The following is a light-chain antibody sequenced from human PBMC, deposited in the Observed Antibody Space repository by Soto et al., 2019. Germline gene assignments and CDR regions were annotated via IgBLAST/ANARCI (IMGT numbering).Light chain of an antibody. J-gene: IGKJ4*01. CDR1: QSVSSN. CDR3: KQYGSSPLT. Sequence: EIVMTQSPATLSVSPGERATLSCRASQSVSSNLAWYQQRPGQAPRLLIYGASSRATGIQDRFSGSGSGTDFTLTISRLEPEDFAVYYCKQYGSSPLTFGGGTKVDIK. V-gene: IGKV3-20*01. CDR2: GAS.